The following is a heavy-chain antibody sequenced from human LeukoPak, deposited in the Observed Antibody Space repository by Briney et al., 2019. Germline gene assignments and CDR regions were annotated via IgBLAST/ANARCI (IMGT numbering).Heavy chain of an antibody. CDR3: ARDSSTSYYYMDV. D-gene: IGHD6-13*01. CDR2: ISSSGSSI. Sequence: GGSLRLSCAASGFTFSDYYMSWIRQAPGKGLEWVSYISSSGSSIYYADSVKGRFTISRDNAKNSLYLQMNSLRAEDTAVYYCARDSSTSYYYMDVWGKGTTVTVSS. CDR1: GFTFSDYY. J-gene: IGHJ6*03. V-gene: IGHV3-11*04.